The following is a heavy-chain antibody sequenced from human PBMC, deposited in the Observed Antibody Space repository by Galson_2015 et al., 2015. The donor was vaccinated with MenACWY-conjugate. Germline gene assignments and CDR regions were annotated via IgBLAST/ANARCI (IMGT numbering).Heavy chain of an antibody. D-gene: IGHD7-27*01. CDR3: ARDRSVTWGGFDY. J-gene: IGHJ4*02. CDR2: INTDGSGT. CDR1: GFTFTNYW. Sequence: SLRLSCAVSGFTFTNYWMHWVRQAPGEGLVWVSRINTDGSGTTYADPVKGRFTISRDNAKNTLYLQMNSLRAEDTAMYYCARDRSVTWGGFDYWGRGALVTVSS. V-gene: IGHV3-74*03.